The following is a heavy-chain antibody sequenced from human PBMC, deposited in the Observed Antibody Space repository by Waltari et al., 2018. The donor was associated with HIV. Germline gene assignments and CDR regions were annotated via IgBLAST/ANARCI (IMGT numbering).Heavy chain of an antibody. J-gene: IGHJ6*02. Sequence: QVQLVESGGGLVKPGGSLRLSCAASGFTFNDYYMSWIRQAPGKGLGWVSYISSSGSNIYYADSVKGRFTISRDNAKNSLYLQMNSLRAEDTAVYYCARDVSPELYYYYGMDVWGQGTTVTVSS. CDR1: GFTFNDYY. CDR2: ISSSGSNI. CDR3: ARDVSPELYYYYGMDV. V-gene: IGHV3-11*01. D-gene: IGHD1-7*01.